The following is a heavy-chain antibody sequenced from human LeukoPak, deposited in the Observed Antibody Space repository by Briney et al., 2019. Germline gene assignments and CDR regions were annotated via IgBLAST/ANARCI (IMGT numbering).Heavy chain of an antibody. D-gene: IGHD3-22*01. V-gene: IGHV1-24*01. CDR2: FDPEDGET. CDR3: ATFKRDPYYDSSGYYLIHY. J-gene: IGHJ4*02. Sequence: ASVKVSCKVSGYTLTELSMHWVRQAPGKGLEWMGGFDPEDGETIYAQKFQGRVTMTEDTSTDTAYMELSSLRSEDTAVYYCATFKRDPYYDSSGYYLIHYWGQGTLVTVSS. CDR1: GYTLTELS.